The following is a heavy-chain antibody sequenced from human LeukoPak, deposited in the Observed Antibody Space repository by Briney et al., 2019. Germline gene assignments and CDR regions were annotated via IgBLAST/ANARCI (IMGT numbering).Heavy chain of an antibody. Sequence: SETLSLTCTVSGGSINSYYWTWIRQPPGKGLEWIGNRNTNYNPSLKSRVTISVDTSKNQFSLKLSSVTAADTAVYYCARHTLMLRIFQHWGQGTLVTVSS. D-gene: IGHD2-15*01. J-gene: IGHJ1*01. CDR3: ARHTLMLRIFQH. CDR1: GGSINSYY. V-gene: IGHV4-59*08. CDR2: RNT.